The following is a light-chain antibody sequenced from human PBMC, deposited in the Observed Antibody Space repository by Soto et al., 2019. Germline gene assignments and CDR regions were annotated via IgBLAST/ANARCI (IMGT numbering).Light chain of an antibody. CDR1: QTVINTY. Sequence: EIVVTQYPGTLSLSPGQRATLSCMASQTVINTYLAWYQQKPGQAPRLLIYGASSRATGVPDRFSRSGSGIDVTLTISRLEPEGFAVYFCQQYGSSPLTFPGGTKQDIQ. J-gene: IGKJ4*02. V-gene: IGKV3-20*01. CDR2: GAS. CDR3: QQYGSSPLT.